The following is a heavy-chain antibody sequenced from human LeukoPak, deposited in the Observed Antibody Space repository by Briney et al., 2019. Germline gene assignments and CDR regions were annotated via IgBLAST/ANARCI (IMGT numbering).Heavy chain of an antibody. J-gene: IGHJ4*02. CDR3: ARDSSSSRDSGDY. CDR2: ISSSSSYI. CDR1: GFTFSSYS. V-gene: IGHV3-21*01. Sequence: GGSLRLSCAASGFTFSSYSMNWVRQAPGKGLEWVSSISSSSSYIYYADSVKGRFTISRDNAKNSLYLQMNSLRAEDTAVYYCARDSSSSRDSGDYWGQGTLVTVSS. D-gene: IGHD6-13*01.